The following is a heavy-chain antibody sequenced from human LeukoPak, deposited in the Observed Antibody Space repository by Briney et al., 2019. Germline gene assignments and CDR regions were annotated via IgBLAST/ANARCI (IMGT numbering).Heavy chain of an antibody. J-gene: IGHJ4*02. D-gene: IGHD3-10*01. Sequence: GGSLRLFCAASGFTFSSYSMKWVRQARGKGLGWVSSISSSSSYIYYADSVKGRFTISRDNAKNSLYLQMNSLRAEDTAVYYCARDSLYGSGSYYNVVYWGQGTLVTVSS. CDR2: ISSSSSYI. CDR3: ARDSLYGSGSYYNVVY. CDR1: GFTFSSYS. V-gene: IGHV3-21*01.